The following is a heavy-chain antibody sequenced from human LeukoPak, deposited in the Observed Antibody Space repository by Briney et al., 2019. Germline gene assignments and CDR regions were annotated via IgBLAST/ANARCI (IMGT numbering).Heavy chain of an antibody. CDR3: ARGVRVVRGVTTFDY. D-gene: IGHD3-10*01. J-gene: IGHJ4*02. V-gene: IGHV3-23*01. CDR1: GFTITPYA. Sequence: PGGSLRLSCAASGFTITPYAMNWVRQAPGKGLEWVSAISGSGGGTYYADSVKGRFTISRDTSKNTLYLQMNSLRAEDTAVYYCARGVRVVRGVTTFDYWGQGTLVTVSS. CDR2: ISGSGGGT.